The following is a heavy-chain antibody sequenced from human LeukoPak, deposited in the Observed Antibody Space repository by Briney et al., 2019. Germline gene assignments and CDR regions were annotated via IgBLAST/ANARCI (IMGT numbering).Heavy chain of an antibody. CDR2: IYYSGST. D-gene: IGHD6-13*01. CDR1: GGSISSYY. Sequence: SEILSLTCTVSGGSISSYYWSWIRQPPGKGLEWIGYIYYSGSTNYNPSLKSRVTISVDTSKNQFSLKLSSVTAADTAVYYCARAYSSSWYLPIDYWGQGTLVTVSS. CDR3: ARAYSSSWYLPIDY. J-gene: IGHJ4*02. V-gene: IGHV4-59*01.